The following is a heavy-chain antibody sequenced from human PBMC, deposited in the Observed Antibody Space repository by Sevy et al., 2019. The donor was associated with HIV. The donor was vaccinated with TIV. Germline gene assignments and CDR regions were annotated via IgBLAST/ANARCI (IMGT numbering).Heavy chain of an antibody. Sequence: GGSLRLSCAASGFTFSSYEMNWVRQAPGKGLEGVSYVSSSGSTIYYADFVKGRFTISGDNAKNSLYLQMNSLRAEDTAVYYCARRDGYNSNDYWGQGTLVTVSS. CDR2: VSSSGSTI. D-gene: IGHD5-12*01. CDR3: ARRDGYNSNDY. J-gene: IGHJ4*02. CDR1: GFTFSSYE. V-gene: IGHV3-48*03.